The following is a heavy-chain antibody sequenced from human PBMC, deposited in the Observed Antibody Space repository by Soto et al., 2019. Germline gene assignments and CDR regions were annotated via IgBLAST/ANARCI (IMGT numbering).Heavy chain of an antibody. CDR1: GASISSGNYY. D-gene: IGHD3-9*01. CDR3: ARASFDYLWLYGY. V-gene: IGHV4-31*03. CDR2: IYHRGTT. Sequence: QVQLQESGPGLVKPSQTLSLTCTVSGASISSGNYYWNWVRQYPGKGLEWVGDIYHRGTTYYNPAIKSRLSISLDTSKNQFSLKVSSVTAADTAVYYCARASFDYLWLYGYWGQGTLVTVSS. J-gene: IGHJ4*02.